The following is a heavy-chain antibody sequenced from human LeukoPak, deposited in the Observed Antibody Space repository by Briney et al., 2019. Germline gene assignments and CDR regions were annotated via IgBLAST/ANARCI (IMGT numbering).Heavy chain of an antibody. V-gene: IGHV4-59*11. D-gene: IGHD4-11*01. CDR3: AREAGYYSDLTWFDP. CDR2: IHHSGSI. CDR1: GGSINSHY. Sequence: SETLSLTCTVSGGSINSHYWSWIRQAPRKGLEWIGNIHHSGSIKYKPSLKSRVIIAVDTSKSQFSLKLSSVTAADTAVYYCAREAGYYSDLTWFDPWGQGTLVTVSS. J-gene: IGHJ5*02.